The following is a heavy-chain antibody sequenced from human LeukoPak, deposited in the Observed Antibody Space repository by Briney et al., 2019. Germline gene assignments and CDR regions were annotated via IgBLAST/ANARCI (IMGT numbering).Heavy chain of an antibody. J-gene: IGHJ4*02. CDR3: ARRVNSTVLYYFDY. V-gene: IGHV4-34*01. D-gene: IGHD4-11*01. CDR2: INHSGST. CDR1: GGSISSGGYS. Sequence: PSETLSLTCAVSGGSISSGGYSWSWIRQPPGKGLEWIGEINHSGSTNYNPSLKSRVTISVDTSKNQFSLKLSSVTAADTAVYYCARRVNSTVLYYFDYWGQGTLVTVSS.